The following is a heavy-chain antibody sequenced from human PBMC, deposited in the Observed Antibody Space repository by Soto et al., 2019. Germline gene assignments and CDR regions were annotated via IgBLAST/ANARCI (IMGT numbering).Heavy chain of an antibody. CDR2: ISGSAGST. J-gene: IGHJ4*02. CDR1: GFTFSSYA. CDR3: AKDPPGDCSGGHCVTTFDS. V-gene: IGHV3-23*01. D-gene: IGHD2-15*01. Sequence: GGSLRLSCAASGFTFSSYAMSWVRQAPGKGLEWVSAISGSAGSTYYSDSVKGRFTISRDNSNSMLYLQMNSLRAEDTALYYCAKDPPGDCSGGHCVTTFDSWGQGTQVTVSS.